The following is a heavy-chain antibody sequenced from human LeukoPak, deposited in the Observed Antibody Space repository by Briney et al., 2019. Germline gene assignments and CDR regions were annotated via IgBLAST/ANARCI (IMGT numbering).Heavy chain of an antibody. J-gene: IGHJ4*02. Sequence: GGSLGLSCAASGFIFRSYSMNWVRQAPGKGLEWISYITSSSSTIYYADSVQGRFTISRDNSKNTLYLQMSSLRAEDTAVYYCATGSGYYYDHWGQGTLVTVSS. D-gene: IGHD3-22*01. CDR2: ITSSSSTI. CDR3: ATGSGYYYDH. CDR1: GFIFRSYS. V-gene: IGHV3-48*01.